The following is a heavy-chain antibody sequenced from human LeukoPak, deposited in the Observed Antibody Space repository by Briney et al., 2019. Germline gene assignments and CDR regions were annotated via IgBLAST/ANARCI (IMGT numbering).Heavy chain of an antibody. Sequence: GGSLRLSCAASGFTFSAYYMSWIRQAPGKGLEWVSYISSSSSYTNYADSVKGRFTISRDNAKNSLYLQMNSLRAEDTAVYYCAREVQLWLRGGVDYWGQGTLVTVSS. J-gene: IGHJ4*02. CDR2: ISSSSSYT. D-gene: IGHD5-18*01. CDR3: AREVQLWLRGGVDY. V-gene: IGHV3-11*06. CDR1: GFTFSAYY.